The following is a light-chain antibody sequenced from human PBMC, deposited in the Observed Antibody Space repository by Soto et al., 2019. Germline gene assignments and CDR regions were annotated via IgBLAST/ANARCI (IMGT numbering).Light chain of an antibody. V-gene: IGKV3-15*01. J-gene: IGKJ5*01. CDR2: GAS. Sequence: IVVTQAPATLSVSPGERATLSCRASQSVSSNLAWYQQKPGQAPRLLIYGASTRATGIPARFSGRGSGTEFTLTVTSLQSEDFAVYYCQQYNNWPPITFGQGTRLEIK. CDR3: QQYNNWPPIT. CDR1: QSVSSN.